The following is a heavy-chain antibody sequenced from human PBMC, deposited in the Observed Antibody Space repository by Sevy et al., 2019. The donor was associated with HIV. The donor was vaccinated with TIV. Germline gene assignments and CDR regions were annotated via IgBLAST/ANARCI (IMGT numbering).Heavy chain of an antibody. D-gene: IGHD3-9*01. CDR1: GFTVSLNY. CDR3: ARDQTGLD. J-gene: IGHJ4*02. V-gene: IGHV3-53*01. Sequence: GGSLRLSCAASGFTVSLNYMSWVRQAPGKGLGGVSVIYSGGSTHYADSVRGRFSISRDNSKNMVYLQMNSLRDEDTAVYYCARDQTGLDWGQGTLVTVSS. CDR2: IYSGGST.